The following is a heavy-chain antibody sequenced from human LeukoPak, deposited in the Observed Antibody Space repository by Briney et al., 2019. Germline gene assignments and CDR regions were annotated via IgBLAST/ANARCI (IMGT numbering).Heavy chain of an antibody. Sequence: PSETLSLTCAVSGYSISSGYYWGWIRQPPGKGLEWIGSIYHSGSTYYNPSLKSRVTISVDTSKNQFSLKLSSATAADTAVYYCARGPDGDSDYWGQGTLVTVSS. V-gene: IGHV4-38-2*01. CDR1: GYSISSGYY. CDR2: IYHSGST. D-gene: IGHD4-17*01. CDR3: ARGPDGDSDY. J-gene: IGHJ4*02.